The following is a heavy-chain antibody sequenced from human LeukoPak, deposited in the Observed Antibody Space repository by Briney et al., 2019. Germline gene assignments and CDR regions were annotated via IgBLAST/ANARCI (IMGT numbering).Heavy chain of an antibody. V-gene: IGHV3-23*01. CDR1: GFTFSSYA. J-gene: IGHJ1*01. D-gene: IGHD2-2*01. CDR2: ISGSGGST. Sequence: SGGSLRLSCAASGFTFSSYAMSWVRQAPGKGLEWVSAISGSGGSTYYADSVKGRFTISRDNSKNTLYLQMNSLRAEDTAVYYCAKPLCSSTSCYPGRYFQHWGQGTLVTVSS. CDR3: AKPLCSSTSCYPGRYFQH.